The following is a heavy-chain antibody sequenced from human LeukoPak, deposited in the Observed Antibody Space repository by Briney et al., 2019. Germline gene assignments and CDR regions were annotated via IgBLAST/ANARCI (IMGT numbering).Heavy chain of an antibody. D-gene: IGHD6-13*01. CDR3: ARGGLGYSSSWFFDY. CDR1: GGSISSYY. J-gene: IGHJ4*03. CDR2: IYTSGST. V-gene: IGHV4-4*07. Sequence: SETLSLTCTVSGGSISSYYWSWIRQPAGKGLEWIGRIYTSGSTNYSPSLKSRVTMSVDTSKNQFSLKLSSVTAADTAVYYCARGGLGYSSSWFFDYWGQGTMVTVSS.